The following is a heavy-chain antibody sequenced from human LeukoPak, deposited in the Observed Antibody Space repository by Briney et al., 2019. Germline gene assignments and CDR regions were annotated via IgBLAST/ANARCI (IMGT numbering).Heavy chain of an antibody. V-gene: IGHV1-69*13. CDR1: GGTFSSYA. CDR3: ARSESPDYGDYFDY. J-gene: IGHJ4*02. D-gene: IGHD4-17*01. Sequence: SVTVSCKASGGTFSSYAISWVRQAPGQGLEWMGGIIPIFGTANYAQKFQGRVTITADESTSTAYMELSSLRSEDTAVYYCARSESPDYGDYFDYWGQGTLVTVSS. CDR2: IIPIFGTA.